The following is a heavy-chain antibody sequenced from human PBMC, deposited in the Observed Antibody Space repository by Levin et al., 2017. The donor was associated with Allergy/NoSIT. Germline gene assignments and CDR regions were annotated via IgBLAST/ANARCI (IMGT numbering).Heavy chain of an antibody. J-gene: IGHJ4*02. CDR1: GFTFTDAW. Sequence: GGSLRLSCVASGFTFTDAWMSWVRQAPGKGLEWVGRIKSNYDGGTRDHAAPVKGRFMISRDDSKHTLYLQMNSLRTEDTGVYYCSTEANIIQWHNIDYWGQGTLVTVSS. V-gene: IGHV3-15*01. CDR2: IKSNYDGGTR. D-gene: IGHD6-19*01. CDR3: STEANIIQWHNIDY.